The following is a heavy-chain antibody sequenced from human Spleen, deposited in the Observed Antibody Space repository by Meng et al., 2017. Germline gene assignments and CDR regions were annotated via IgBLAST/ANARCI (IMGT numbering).Heavy chain of an antibody. CDR2: ISSSSSYI. CDR1: GFTFSSYS. Sequence: GESLKISCAPSGFTFSSYSMNWVRQAPGKGLEWVSSISSSSSYIYYADSVKGRFTISRDNAKNSLYLQMNSLRAEDTAVYYCASDYAPDYGDLYDYWGQGTLVTVSS. CDR3: ASDYAPDYGDLYDY. V-gene: IGHV3-21*01. D-gene: IGHD4-17*01. J-gene: IGHJ4*02.